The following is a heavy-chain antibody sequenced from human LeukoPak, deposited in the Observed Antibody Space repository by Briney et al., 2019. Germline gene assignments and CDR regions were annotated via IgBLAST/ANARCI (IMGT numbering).Heavy chain of an antibody. V-gene: IGHV1-3*01. J-gene: IGHJ4*02. D-gene: IGHD2-2*01. Sequence: ASVKVSCKASGYTFTSYAMHWVRQAPGQRLEWMGWINAGDGNTKYSQKFQGKVTITRDASASTAYMELSSLRSEDTAVYYCARGRSSTSLLSDYWGQGTLVTVSS. CDR3: ARGRSSTSLLSDY. CDR2: INAGDGNT. CDR1: GYTFTSYA.